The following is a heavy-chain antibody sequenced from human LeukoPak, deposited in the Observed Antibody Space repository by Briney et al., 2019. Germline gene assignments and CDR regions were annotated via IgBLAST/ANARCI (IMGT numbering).Heavy chain of an antibody. J-gene: IGHJ3*02. CDR1: GFTFTRYW. D-gene: IGHD1-1*01. CDR2: IYSGGST. CDR3: ARTWNGAFDI. V-gene: IGHV3-66*01. Sequence: PGGSLRLSCTASGFTFTRYWMTWVRQGPGKGLECVSVIYSGGSTYYADSVKGRFTISRDNSKNTVYLQMNSLRAEDTAVYYCARTWNGAFDIWGQGTMVTVSS.